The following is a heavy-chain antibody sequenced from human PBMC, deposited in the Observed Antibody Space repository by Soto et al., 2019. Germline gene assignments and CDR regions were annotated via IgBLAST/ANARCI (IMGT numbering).Heavy chain of an antibody. CDR3: ARDVSGPGATYVMDV. CDR1: GYIFSRHS. J-gene: IGHJ6*02. Sequence: ASVTVCCRASGYIFSRHSIYWARQAPEQGLQWMGIINPGGGRTAYAQKFQGRVTLTRDMSTSTVYMELTSLTYDDTAVYYCARDVSGPGATYVMDVWGQGTTVTVSS. V-gene: IGHV1-46*01. CDR2: INPGGGRT. D-gene: IGHD2-2*01.